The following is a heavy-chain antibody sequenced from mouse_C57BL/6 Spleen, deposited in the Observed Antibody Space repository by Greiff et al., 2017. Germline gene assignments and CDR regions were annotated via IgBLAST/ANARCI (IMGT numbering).Heavy chain of an antibody. CDR2: IYPGSGST. CDR3: TRILRRYFDD. D-gene: IGHD1-1*01. Sequence: QVQLQQPGAELVKPGASVKMSCKASGYTFTSYWITWVKQRPGQGLEWIGDIYPGSGSTNYNEKFKTKTTLTVDTSSSTDYMQLSSLTSEDSAVYYCTRILRRYFDDWGQGTTLTVSS. J-gene: IGHJ2*01. CDR1: GYTFTSYW. V-gene: IGHV1-55*01.